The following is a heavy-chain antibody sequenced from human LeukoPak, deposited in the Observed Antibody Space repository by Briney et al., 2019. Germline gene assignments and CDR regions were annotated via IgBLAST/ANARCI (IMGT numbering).Heavy chain of an antibody. CDR2: IIYDGRHT. CDR3: AKDGLSYDGSTHVYYFQS. J-gene: IGHJ4*02. Sequence: GGSLTLSCTASGFTFRMYAMSWVRQAPGEGLESVASIIYDGRHTYYAASVKGRFTISRDNSQNTLYLQMNSLRAEDTALYYCAKDGLSYDGSTHVYYFQSLGEGTLVTVSS. D-gene: IGHD3-22*01. CDR1: GFTFRMYA. V-gene: IGHV3-23*01.